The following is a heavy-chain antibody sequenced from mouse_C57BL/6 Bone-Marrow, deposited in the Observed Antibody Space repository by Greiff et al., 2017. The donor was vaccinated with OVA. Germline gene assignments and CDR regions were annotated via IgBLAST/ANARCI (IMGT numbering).Heavy chain of an antibody. J-gene: IGHJ1*03. CDR2: IYPRSGNT. V-gene: IGHV1-81*01. CDR1: GYTFTSYG. D-gene: IGHD1-2*01. Sequence: VQLQQSGAELARPGASVKLSCKASGYTFTSYGISWVKQRPGQGLEWIGAIYPRSGNTYYNEKFKGKATLTADKSSSTAYMELRRLTSEDAADYCCARWDYCGPWYCDVWGTGTTVTVSS. CDR3: ARWDYCGPWYCDV.